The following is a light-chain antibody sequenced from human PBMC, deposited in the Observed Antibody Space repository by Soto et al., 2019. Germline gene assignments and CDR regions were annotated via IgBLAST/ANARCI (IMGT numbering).Light chain of an antibody. CDR1: SSNIGSNT. CDR2: SNT. V-gene: IGLV1-44*01. J-gene: IGLJ1*01. Sequence: QAVVTQPPSASGTPGQRVTVSCSGSSSNIGSNTVSWYQQLPGTAPKLLIYSNTQRPSGVPDRFSGSKSDTSASLAISGLQSEDEADYYCAAWDDSLNALVFGTGTKLTAL. CDR3: AAWDDSLNALV.